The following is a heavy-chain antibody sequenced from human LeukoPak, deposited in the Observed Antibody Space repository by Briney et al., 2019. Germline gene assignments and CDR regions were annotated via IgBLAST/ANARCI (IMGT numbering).Heavy chain of an antibody. CDR3: ARGRYCSGGSCYSYYYYYMDV. V-gene: IGHV4-34*01. Sequence: PSETLSLTCAVYGGSFSGYYWSWIRQPPGKGLEWIGEINHSGSTNYNPSLKSRVTISVDTSKNQFSLKLSSVTAADTAVYYCARGRYCSGGSCYSYYYYYMDVWGKGTTVTV. J-gene: IGHJ6*03. CDR1: GGSFSGYY. D-gene: IGHD2-15*01. CDR2: INHSGST.